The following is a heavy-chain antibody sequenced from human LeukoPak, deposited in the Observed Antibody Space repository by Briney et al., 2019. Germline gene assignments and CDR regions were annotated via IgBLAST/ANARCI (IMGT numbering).Heavy chain of an antibody. J-gene: IGHJ6*02. CDR3: ARGHTYYYYGMDV. V-gene: IGHV3-7*01. CDR2: IKQDGSEK. CDR1: GFTFSSYW. Sequence: PGGSLRLSCAASGFTFSSYWMSWVRQAPGKGLEWVANIKQDGSEKYYVDSVKGRFTISRDNAKNSLYLQMNSLRAEDTAVYYCARGHTYYYYGMDVWGQGTTVTVSS.